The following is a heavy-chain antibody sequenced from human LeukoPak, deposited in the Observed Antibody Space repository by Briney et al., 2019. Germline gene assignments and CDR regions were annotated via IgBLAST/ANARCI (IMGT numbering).Heavy chain of an antibody. J-gene: IGHJ4*02. CDR1: GITLSNYA. V-gene: IGHV3-23*01. D-gene: IGHD3-22*01. Sequence: GGSLRLSCAVSGITLSNYAMSWVRQAPGKGLEWVAGISGSGGETNYADSVKGRFTISRDNPKNTLYLQMNNLRADDTAVYFCAKRGVVIRVILVGFHKEAYYFDSWGQGALVTVSS. CDR3: AKRGVVIRVILVGFHKEAYYFDS. CDR2: ISGSGGET.